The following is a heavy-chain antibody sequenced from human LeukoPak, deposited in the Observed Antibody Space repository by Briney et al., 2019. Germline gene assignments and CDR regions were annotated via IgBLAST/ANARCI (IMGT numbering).Heavy chain of an antibody. CDR1: GFTFSSFW. J-gene: IGHJ4*02. D-gene: IGHD6-19*01. CDR2: INIVGSST. V-gene: IGHV3-74*01. Sequence: GGSLRLSCAASGFTFSSFWMHWVRQAPGKGLVRVSRINIVGSSTSYADPVKGRFTISRDNAKNTLYLQMNSLRAEDTAVYYCARERTSGWDAFDFWGQGTLVT. CDR3: ARERTSGWDAFDF.